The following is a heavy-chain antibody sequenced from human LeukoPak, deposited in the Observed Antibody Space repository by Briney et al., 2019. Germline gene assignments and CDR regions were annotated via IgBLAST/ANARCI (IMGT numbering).Heavy chain of an antibody. CDR2: INPKSGDT. CDR1: GYPFIDYY. Sequence: ASVKVSCKASGYPFIDYYMHWVRQAPGQGLEWMGWINPKSGDTNYAQKFQDRVTMTRDTSISTAYMEVSRLRSDDTAVHYCARAGGGDKQQLVWYFDLWGRGTLVTVSS. V-gene: IGHV1-2*02. J-gene: IGHJ2*01. D-gene: IGHD6-13*01. CDR3: ARAGGGDKQQLVWYFDL.